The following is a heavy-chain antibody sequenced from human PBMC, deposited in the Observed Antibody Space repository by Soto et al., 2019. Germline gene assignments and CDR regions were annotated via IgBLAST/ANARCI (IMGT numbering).Heavy chain of an antibody. J-gene: IGHJ6*02. CDR1: GDSVSSNSAA. V-gene: IGHV6-1*01. CDR2: TYYRSKWYN. CDR3: AREDIVVVPAAVHYYYYYYGMDV. D-gene: IGHD2-2*01. Sequence: SQTLSLTCALSGDSVSSNSAAWNWIRQPPSRGLEWLGRTYYRSKWYNDYAVSVKSRITINPDTSKNQFSLQLNSVTPEDTAVYYCAREDIVVVPAAVHYYYYYYGMDVWGQGTTVTVSS.